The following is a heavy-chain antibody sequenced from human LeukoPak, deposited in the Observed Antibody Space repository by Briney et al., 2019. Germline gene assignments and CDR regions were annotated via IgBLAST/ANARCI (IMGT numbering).Heavy chain of an antibody. J-gene: IGHJ4*02. CDR2: INHSGST. Sequence: NSSETLSLTCAVYGGSFSGYYWSWIRQPPGKGLEWIGEINHSGSTNYNPSLKSRVTISGDTSKNQFSLKLSSVTAADTAVYYCARDLNWETYWGQGTLVTVSS. CDR3: ARDLNWETY. V-gene: IGHV4-34*01. CDR1: GGSFSGYY. D-gene: IGHD7-27*01.